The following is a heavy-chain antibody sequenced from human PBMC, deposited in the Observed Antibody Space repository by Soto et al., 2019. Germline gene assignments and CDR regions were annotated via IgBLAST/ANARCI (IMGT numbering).Heavy chain of an antibody. CDR1: GGTFSSYA. J-gene: IGHJ4*02. Sequence: SVKVSCKASGGTFSSYAISWVRQAPGQGLEWMGGIIPIFGTANYAQKFQGRVTITADESTSTAYMELSSLRSEDTAVYYCARVHGSGSYFDYWGQGTLVTVSS. CDR2: IIPIFGTA. D-gene: IGHD3-10*01. CDR3: ARVHGSGSYFDY. V-gene: IGHV1-69*13.